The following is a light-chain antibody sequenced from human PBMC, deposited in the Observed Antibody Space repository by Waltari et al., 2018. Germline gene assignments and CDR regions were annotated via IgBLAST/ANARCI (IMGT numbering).Light chain of an antibody. CDR1: QSVSSN. CDR3: QQYNNWPGT. V-gene: IGKV3-15*01. CDR2: GAS. J-gene: IGKJ1*01. Sequence: EIVMTQSPATLSVSPGERATLSCRASQSVSSNLAWYQQIPGQAPRLLIYGASTRATGIPARFTGSGSGTEFTLTISSMKSEDIAVYYCQQYNNWPGTFGQGTKVEIK.